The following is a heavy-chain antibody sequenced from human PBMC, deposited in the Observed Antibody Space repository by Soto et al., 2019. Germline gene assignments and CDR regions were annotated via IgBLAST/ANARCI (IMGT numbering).Heavy chain of an antibody. V-gene: IGHV1-46*01. CDR2: INPSGGST. CDR3: ARGGYGGNVNGMDV. CDR1: GGTFSSYA. D-gene: IGHD2-15*01. J-gene: IGHJ6*02. Sequence: VASVKVSCKASGGTFSSYATSWVRQAPGQGLEWMGIINPSGGSTSYAQKFQGRVTMTRDTSTSTVYMELSSLRSEDTAVYYCARGGYGGNVNGMDVWGQGTTVTVSS.